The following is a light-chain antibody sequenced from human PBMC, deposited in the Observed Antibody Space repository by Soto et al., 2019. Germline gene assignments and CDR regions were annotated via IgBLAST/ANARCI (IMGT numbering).Light chain of an antibody. J-gene: IGKJ1*01. V-gene: IGKV3-20*01. Sequence: DIVLTQSPGPLSLSPGERDPLSCRSIQSVSSTYLPWYQQKPGKAPRLLIYGASSRATAIPDRFYGSESGTDFTLAISSLEPEEVAVYSGQQNGGSQWRCGQGTKVEI. CDR1: QSVSSTY. CDR3: QQNGGSQWR. CDR2: GAS.